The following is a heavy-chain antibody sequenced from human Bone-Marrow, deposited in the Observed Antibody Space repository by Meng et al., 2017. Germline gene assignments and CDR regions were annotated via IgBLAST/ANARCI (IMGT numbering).Heavy chain of an antibody. CDR3: ARGIRNWGFDY. Sequence: SETLSLTCTVSGGSISSGGYYWSWIRQHPGKGLEWIGYIYYSGSTYYNPSLKSLVTISVDTSKNQFSLKLSSVTAADTAVYYCARGIRNWGFDYWGQGTLVTVSS. D-gene: IGHD7-27*01. CDR2: IYYSGST. CDR1: GGSISSGGYY. V-gene: IGHV4-31*01. J-gene: IGHJ4*02.